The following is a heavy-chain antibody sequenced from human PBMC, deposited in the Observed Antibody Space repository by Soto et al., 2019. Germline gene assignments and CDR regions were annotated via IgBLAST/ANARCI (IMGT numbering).Heavy chain of an antibody. CDR2: IYYSGST. V-gene: IGHV4-39*01. J-gene: IGHJ6*03. Sequence: SEPLSLTCTVSGGSISSSSYYWGWIRQPPGKGLEWIGSIYYSGSTYYNPSLKSRVTISVDTSKNQFSLKLSSVTAADTAVYYCARHTIFGVVSYYYYYMDVWGKGTTVTVSS. D-gene: IGHD3-3*01. CDR3: ARHTIFGVVSYYYYYMDV. CDR1: GGSISSSSYY.